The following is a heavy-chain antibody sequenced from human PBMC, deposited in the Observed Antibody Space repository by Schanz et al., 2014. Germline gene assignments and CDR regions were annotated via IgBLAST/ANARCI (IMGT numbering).Heavy chain of an antibody. Sequence: EVQLVESGGGLIQPGGSLRLSCAASGFGFSSYSMNWVRQARGKGLEWVSAMNESHSTIYYADSVRGRFTISRDNSKNTLYLQMNSLRPEDTAVYYCARGGFGELSAFDIWGQGTMVTVSS. CDR3: ARGGFGELSAFDI. CDR1: GFGFSSYS. J-gene: IGHJ3*02. V-gene: IGHV3-48*01. D-gene: IGHD3-10*01. CDR2: MNESHSTI.